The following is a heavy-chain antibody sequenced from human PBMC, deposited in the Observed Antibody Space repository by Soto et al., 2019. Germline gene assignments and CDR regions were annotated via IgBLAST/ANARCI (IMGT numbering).Heavy chain of an antibody. D-gene: IGHD3-10*01. J-gene: IGHJ4*02. CDR2: FRAGGDDGTT. V-gene: IGHV3-23*01. Sequence: GGSLRLSCVASGFTFSSYSMSWVRQAPGKGLEWVSGFRAGGDDGTTYYADSVKGRFTISRDNSKNTLFLQMNSLRAEDTAIYYCAKKVNSGSGSQYFDYFGQGTLVTVS. CDR3: AKKVNSGSGSQYFDY. CDR1: GFTFSSYS.